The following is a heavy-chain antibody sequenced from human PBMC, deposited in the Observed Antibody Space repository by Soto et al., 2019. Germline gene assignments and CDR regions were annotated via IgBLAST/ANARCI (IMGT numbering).Heavy chain of an antibody. J-gene: IGHJ4*02. D-gene: IGHD3-9*01. Sequence: QVQLVQSGAEVKKPGSSVKVSCKASGGTFSSYAISWVRQAPGHGLEWMGGVIPIFGKANYAQKFQGRVTITADESTSTAYMELSSRRSEATAVYYCARGTRGYFDWLLFDYWGQGTLVTVSS. V-gene: IGHV1-69*01. CDR3: ARGTRGYFDWLLFDY. CDR2: VIPIFGKA. CDR1: GGTFSSYA.